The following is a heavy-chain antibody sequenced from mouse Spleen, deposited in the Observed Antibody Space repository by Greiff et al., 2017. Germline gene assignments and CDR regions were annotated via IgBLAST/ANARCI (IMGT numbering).Heavy chain of an antibody. J-gene: IGHJ2*01. CDR1: GYAFSSYW. V-gene: IGHV1-80*01. Sequence: QVQGVESGAELVKPGASVKISCKASGYAFSSYWMNWVKQRPGKGLEWIGQIYPGDGDTNYNGKFKGKATLTADKSSSTAYMQLSSLTSEDSAVYFCARGDYDYDEGFDYWGQGTTLTVSS. CDR3: ARGDYDYDEGFDY. CDR2: IYPGDGDT. D-gene: IGHD2-4*01.